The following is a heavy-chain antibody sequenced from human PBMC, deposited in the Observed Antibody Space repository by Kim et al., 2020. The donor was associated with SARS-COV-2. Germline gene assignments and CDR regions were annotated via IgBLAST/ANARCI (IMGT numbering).Heavy chain of an antibody. D-gene: IGHD2-15*01. J-gene: IGHJ4*02. CDR2: ISSSSSYI. V-gene: IGHV3-21*01. CDR1: GFTFSSYS. Sequence: GGSLRLSCAASGFTFSSYSMNWVRQAPGKGLEWVSSISSSSSYIYYADSVKGRFTISRDNAKNSLYLQMNSLRAEDTAVYYCARDYYCSGGSCYLGYWGQGTLVTVSS. CDR3: ARDYYCSGGSCYLGY.